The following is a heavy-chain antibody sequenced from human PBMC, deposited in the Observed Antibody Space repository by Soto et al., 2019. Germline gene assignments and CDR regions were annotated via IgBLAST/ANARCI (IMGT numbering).Heavy chain of an antibody. CDR1: GFTFSSYG. CDR3: ARTLDYDYGDLTEDY. Sequence: QVQLVESGGGVVQPGRSLRLSCAASGFTFSSYGMHWVRQAPGKGLEWVAVIWYDGSIKNYADSVKGRFTISRDNSKNTLYLQMNSLRAEDTAVYYCARTLDYDYGDLTEDYWGQGPLVTVSS. V-gene: IGHV3-33*01. CDR2: IWYDGSIK. J-gene: IGHJ4*02. D-gene: IGHD4-17*01.